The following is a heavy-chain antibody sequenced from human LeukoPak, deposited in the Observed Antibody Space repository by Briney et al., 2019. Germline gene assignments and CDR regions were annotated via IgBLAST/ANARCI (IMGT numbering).Heavy chain of an antibody. D-gene: IGHD1-1*01. CDR1: GYTFTGYY. J-gene: IGHJ5*02. Sequence: ASVKVSCKASGYTFTGYYVYWVRQAPGQGLEWMGWINPNSGDTNYAQKFQGRVTMTRDTSISTAYMDLSKLRSDDTAMYYCARMWSTTTSGWNWFDPWGQGTLVTVSS. V-gene: IGHV1-2*02. CDR3: ARMWSTTTSGWNWFDP. CDR2: INPNSGDT.